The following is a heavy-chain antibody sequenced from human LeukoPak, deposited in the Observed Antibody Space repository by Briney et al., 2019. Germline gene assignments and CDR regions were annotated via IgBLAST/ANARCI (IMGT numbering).Heavy chain of an antibody. V-gene: IGHV4-39*07. CDR1: GGSISSGSYY. J-gene: IGHJ4*02. D-gene: IGHD5-12*01. CDR3: ARENSGYDKNFDY. CDR2: IYYSGST. Sequence: PSETLSLTCTVSGGSISSGSYYWSWIRQPPGKGLEWIGSIYYSGSTYYNPSLKSRVTISVDTSKNQFSLKLSSVTAADTAVYYCARENSGYDKNFDYWGQGTLVTVSS.